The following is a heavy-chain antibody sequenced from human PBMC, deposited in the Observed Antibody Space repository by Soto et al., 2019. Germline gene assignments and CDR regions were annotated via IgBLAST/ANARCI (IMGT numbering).Heavy chain of an antibody. CDR2: TTIKAHGGTT. CDR3: TRDISPGTRAFDI. D-gene: IGHD1-26*01. Sequence: PGGSLRLSCTASGFTFGDFHMSWFRQAPGKGLEWISFTTIKAHGGTTYYAASVEGRFTISRDDSASIAYLQMNSLKTEDTAVYFCTRDISPGTRAFDIWGQGTMVTVSS. V-gene: IGHV3-49*03. CDR1: GFTFGDFH. J-gene: IGHJ3*02.